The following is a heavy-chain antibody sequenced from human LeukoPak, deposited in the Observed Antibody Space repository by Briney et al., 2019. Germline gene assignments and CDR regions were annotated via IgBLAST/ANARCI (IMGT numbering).Heavy chain of an antibody. CDR1: GYTFTGYY. J-gene: IGHJ6*03. V-gene: IGHV1-2*02. CDR2: INPNSGGT. Sequence: ASVKVSCKASGYTFTGYYMHWVRQAPGQGLEWMRWINPNSGGTNYAQKFQGRVTMTRDTSISTAYMELSRLRSDDTAVYYCARIMDWNYGHYYCYMDVWGKGTTVTVSS. CDR3: ARIMDWNYGHYYCYMDV. D-gene: IGHD1-7*01.